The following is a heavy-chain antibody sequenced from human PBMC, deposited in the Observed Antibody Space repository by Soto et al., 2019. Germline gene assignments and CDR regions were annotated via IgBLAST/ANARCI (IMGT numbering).Heavy chain of an antibody. J-gene: IGHJ4*02. D-gene: IGHD2-21*02. V-gene: IGHV1-3*01. Sequence: QVQLVQSGAEVKKPGASVKVSCKASGYTFTSYAMHWVRQAPGQRLEWMGWINAGNGNTKYSQKFQGRVTITRDTAASTAYVGLRSVRSEDTAVYYCARSIVVVTALAYWGQGTLVTVAS. CDR3: ARSIVVVTALAY. CDR2: INAGNGNT. CDR1: GYTFTSYA.